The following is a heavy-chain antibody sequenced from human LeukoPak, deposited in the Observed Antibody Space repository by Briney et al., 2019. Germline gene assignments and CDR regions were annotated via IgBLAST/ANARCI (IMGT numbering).Heavy chain of an antibody. Sequence: SGPALVKPTQTLTLTCTFSGFSLSTSGMCVSWIRQPPGKALEWLARIDWDDDKYYNTSLETRLTISKDTSKNQVVLTMTNMDPVDTATYYCARAFPTVTTFDYWGQGTLVTVSS. CDR1: GFSLSTSGMC. J-gene: IGHJ4*02. CDR3: ARAFPTVTTFDY. V-gene: IGHV2-70*11. CDR2: IDWDDDK. D-gene: IGHD4-17*01.